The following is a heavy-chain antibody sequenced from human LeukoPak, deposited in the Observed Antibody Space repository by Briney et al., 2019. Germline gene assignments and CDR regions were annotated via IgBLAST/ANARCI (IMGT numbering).Heavy chain of an antibody. V-gene: IGHV3-74*01. D-gene: IGHD6-19*01. CDR3: AKGDKDSSGGDDYYYYYMDV. J-gene: IGHJ6*03. CDR1: GFTFSSYW. Sequence: GGSLRLSCAASGFTFSSYWMHWVRQAPGKGLVGVSRINDDGRSTSYADSVKGRFTISRDNSKNTLYLQMNGLRAEDTAVYYCAKGDKDSSGGDDYYYYYMDVWGKGTTVTISS. CDR2: INDDGRST.